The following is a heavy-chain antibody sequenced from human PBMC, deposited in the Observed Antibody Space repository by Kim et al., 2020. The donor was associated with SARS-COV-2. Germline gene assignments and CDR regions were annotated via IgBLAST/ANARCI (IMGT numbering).Heavy chain of an antibody. V-gene: IGHV4-39*01. J-gene: IGHJ4*02. D-gene: IGHD3-16*02. CDR2: IYYSGST. CDR1: GGSISSSSYY. CDR3: ARGFKTAPPYDYVWGSYRFSPAHYFDY. Sequence: SETLSLTCTVSGGSISSSSYYWGWIRQPPGKGLEWIGSIYYSGSTYYNPSLKSRVTISVDTSKNQFSLKLSSVTAADTAVYYCARGFKTAPPYDYVWGSYRFSPAHYFDYWGKGTLVTVSS.